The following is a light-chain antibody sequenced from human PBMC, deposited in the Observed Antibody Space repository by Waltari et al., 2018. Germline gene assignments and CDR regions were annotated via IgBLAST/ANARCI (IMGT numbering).Light chain of an antibody. CDR1: QGISRY. V-gene: IGKV3-20*01. CDR2: GAS. Sequence: IMLTQSPGTLSLSPGERATLSCRASQGISRYFAWYQPKPVQAPRLLIYGASTRATGIPDRFSGSGSGTDFSLTISGLEPEDSAVYYCQHHFRLPATFGQGTKVEIK. CDR3: QHHFRLPAT. J-gene: IGKJ1*01.